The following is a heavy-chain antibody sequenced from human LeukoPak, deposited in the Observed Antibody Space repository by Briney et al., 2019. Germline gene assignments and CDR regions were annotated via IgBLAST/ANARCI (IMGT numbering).Heavy chain of an antibody. J-gene: IGHJ4*02. Sequence: GGSLRLSCAAPGITVSSSYLSWVRQAPGKGLEWVSLIYSGGSTYYADSVKGRFTVSRDNSKNTLYLQMDSLRAEDTAVYYCARAFGYDWRLDYWGQGTLVTVSS. V-gene: IGHV3-53*01. D-gene: IGHD5-12*01. CDR2: IYSGGST. CDR3: ARAFGYDWRLDY. CDR1: GITVSSSY.